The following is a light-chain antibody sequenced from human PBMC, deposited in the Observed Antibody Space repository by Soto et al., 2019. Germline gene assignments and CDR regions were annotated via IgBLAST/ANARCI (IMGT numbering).Light chain of an antibody. J-gene: IGLJ3*02. Sequence: QSVLTQPPSASGTPGQSLTISCSGSSSNIGSHFVYWYQHLPGTAPKLLIFRDGQRPSGVPARFFGSKSGTSASLAITGLRFEDEADYYCAVWDQSLTGWVFGGGTKVTVL. V-gene: IGLV1-47*01. CDR1: SSNIGSHF. CDR2: RDG. CDR3: AVWDQSLTGWV.